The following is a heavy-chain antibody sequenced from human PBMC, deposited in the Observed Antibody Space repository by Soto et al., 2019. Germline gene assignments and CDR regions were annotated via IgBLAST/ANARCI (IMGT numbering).Heavy chain of an antibody. CDR3: AKDRQPDGFWPFDH. V-gene: IGHV3-23*04. CDR1: GFTFSTYT. Sequence: EVQLVESGGGLVQPGGSLRLSCVTSGFTFSTYTMSWVRQAPGQGLEWLSGIYGGGDGISYADSVKGRFTISRDNSKSTLYLQMNSLRSDDTAIYYCAKDRQPDGFWPFDHWGRGTLVIVSS. CDR2: IYGGGDGI. J-gene: IGHJ4*02. D-gene: IGHD3-3*01.